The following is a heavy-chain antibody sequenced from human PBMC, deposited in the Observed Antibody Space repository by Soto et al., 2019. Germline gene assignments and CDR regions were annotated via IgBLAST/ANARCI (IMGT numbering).Heavy chain of an antibody. D-gene: IGHD5-12*01. CDR1: GGSISSYY. V-gene: IGHV4-59*01. CDR2: IYYSGST. J-gene: IGHJ6*02. Sequence: QVQLQESVPGLVTPSEPLSLTCTVSGGSISSYYWRWIRQPPGKGLGWIGYIYYSGSTNYNPSLKSRVTISVDTSKNQFSLKLSSVTAADTAVYYCARALRWVYYGMDVWGQGTTVTVSS. CDR3: ARALRWVYYGMDV.